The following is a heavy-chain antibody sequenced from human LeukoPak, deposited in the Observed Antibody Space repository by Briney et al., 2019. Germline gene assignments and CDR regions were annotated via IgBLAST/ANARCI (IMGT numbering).Heavy chain of an antibody. D-gene: IGHD3-10*01. CDR1: GFTFSSYA. J-gene: IGHJ6*03. CDR2: ISYDGSNK. Sequence: PGGSLRLSCAASGFTFSSYAMHWVRQAPGKGLEWVAVISYDGSNKYYADSVKGRFTISRDNSKNTLYLQMNSLRAEDTAVYYCAREGIIWSLSTFYYMDVWGKGTTVTVSS. V-gene: IGHV3-30*04. CDR3: AREGIIWSLSTFYYMDV.